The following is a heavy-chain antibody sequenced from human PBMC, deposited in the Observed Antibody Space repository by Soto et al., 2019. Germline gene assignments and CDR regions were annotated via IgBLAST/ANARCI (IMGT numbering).Heavy chain of an antibody. V-gene: IGHV3-7*01. CDR2: INQDGSKK. D-gene: IGHD2-8*01. CDR3: SRSLNA. J-gene: IGHJ5*02. Sequence: EVQLMESGGGLVQPGGSLRLSCAASGFTFSTYWMDWVRQTPGKGLEWVANINQDGSKKNYVGSVKGRFTISRDNAKNSLYLQMCSLTAEDSALYYCSRSLNAWGQGTLVTVSS. CDR1: GFTFSTYW.